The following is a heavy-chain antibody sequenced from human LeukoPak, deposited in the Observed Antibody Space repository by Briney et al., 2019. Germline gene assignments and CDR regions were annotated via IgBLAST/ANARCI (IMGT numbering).Heavy chain of an antibody. J-gene: IGHJ4*02. CDR3: ANLWFGEFNNY. CDR2: ISGSGGST. V-gene: IGHV3-23*01. CDR1: GFTFSYYS. D-gene: IGHD3-10*01. Sequence: GGSLRLSCAASGFTFSYYSMSWVRQAPGKGLEWVSAISGSGGSTYYADSVKGRFTISRDNSKNTLYLQMNSLRAEDTAVYYCANLWFGEFNNYWGQGTLVTVSS.